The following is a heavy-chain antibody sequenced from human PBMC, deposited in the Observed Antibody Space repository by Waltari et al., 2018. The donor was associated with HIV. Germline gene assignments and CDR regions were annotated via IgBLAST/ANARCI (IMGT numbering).Heavy chain of an antibody. V-gene: IGHV3-74*01. CDR3: SRDTFGEYDF. J-gene: IGHJ4*02. CDR2: INIDGRTI. D-gene: IGHD3-3*01. Sequence: EVQLVQSGGGLITPGGSLRLSWAASGFSVTNYWMHWVRQSPGKGLVWVSRINIDGRTIDYADSVKGRFTISRDSAKNTLSLQMNSLREEDTAAYYCSRDTFGEYDFWGQGALVTVSS. CDR1: GFSVTNYW.